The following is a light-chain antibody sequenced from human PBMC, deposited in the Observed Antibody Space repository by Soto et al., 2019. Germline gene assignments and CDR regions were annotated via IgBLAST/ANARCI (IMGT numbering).Light chain of an antibody. V-gene: IGKV1-39*01. CDR2: AAS. Sequence: DIQMTQSPSSLSASVGDRVTITCRASQSISSYLNWYQQKPGKAPKLLIYAASSLQSGVPSRFSGSGSGTDFTLTISSLQPEDFATYSRQQSYSTETFGPGTKVDIK. J-gene: IGKJ3*01. CDR3: QQSYSTET. CDR1: QSISSY.